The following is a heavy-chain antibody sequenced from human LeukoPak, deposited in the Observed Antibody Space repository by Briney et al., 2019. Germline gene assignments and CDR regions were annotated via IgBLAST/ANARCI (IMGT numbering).Heavy chain of an antibody. V-gene: IGHV4-34*01. CDR1: GESMIGHY. CDR3: ARATASGSGRAYDR. D-gene: IGHD3-10*01. CDR2: IHHSGGT. Sequence: SETLSLTCAVYGESMIGHYWTWIRQAPGKRLEWIGEIHHSGGTNSNPSLKNQVPMSIDMSKNQFSLKLKSVTAADTAVYFCARATASGSGRAYDRWAQGNLVPVSS. J-gene: IGHJ5*02.